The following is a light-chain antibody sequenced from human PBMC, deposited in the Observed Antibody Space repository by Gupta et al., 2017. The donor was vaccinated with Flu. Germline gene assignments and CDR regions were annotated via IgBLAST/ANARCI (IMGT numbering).Light chain of an antibody. CDR3: AAWYDILSGGL. V-gene: IGLV1-44*01. CDR1: SSNIGSNS. Sequence: TIPWSGSSSNIGSNSVNWYQHRSGTAPKLLIYNDNQRPSGVPDRFSASNSVTAASLSVSGLQAEEEADYYCAAWYDILSGGLFGGGSKLTVL. CDR2: NDN. J-gene: IGLJ2*01.